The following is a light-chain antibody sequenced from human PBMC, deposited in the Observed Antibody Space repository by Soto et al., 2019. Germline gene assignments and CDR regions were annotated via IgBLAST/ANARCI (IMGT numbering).Light chain of an antibody. Sequence: EIVLPQSPGTLSLSPGERATLSCRATQSFSAYLAWHQLKPGQAPRLLIDGTSSRDTGIPDRFSGGGSGTDLTLTISRLEPEEFAVYYCQHYGSSSTFGQGTNVEIK. CDR2: GTS. J-gene: IGKJ1*01. V-gene: IGKV3-20*01. CDR3: QHYGSSST. CDR1: QSFSAY.